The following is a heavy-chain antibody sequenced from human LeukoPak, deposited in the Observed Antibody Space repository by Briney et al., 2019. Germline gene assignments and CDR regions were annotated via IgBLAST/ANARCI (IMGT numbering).Heavy chain of an antibody. J-gene: IGHJ4*02. CDR1: GFTFSSYS. CDR3: ARDDSMQENFDY. CDR2: ISSSSSYI. D-gene: IGHD2-21*02. V-gene: IGHV3-21*01. Sequence: KPGGSLRLSCAASGFTFSSYSMNWVRQAPGKGLEWVSSISSSSSYIYYADSVKGRFTISRDNAKNSLYLQMNSLRAEDTAVYYCARDDSMQENFDYWGQGTLVTVSS.